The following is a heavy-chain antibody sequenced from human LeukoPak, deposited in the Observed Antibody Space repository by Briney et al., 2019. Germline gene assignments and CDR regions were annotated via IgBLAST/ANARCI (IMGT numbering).Heavy chain of an antibody. CDR2: ISVNGGAL. J-gene: IGHJ2*01. V-gene: IGHV3-48*03. Sequence: PGGSLRLSCTASGFTPSGYEMTSVRQAPGKGLWWMSDISVNGGALHYADSVRGRFTTSRDDAKNSLYLHMNSLRVEDTAIYYCARKTDRLGAVGRDRYFDLWGRGTLITVSS. D-gene: IGHD6-13*01. CDR1: GFTPSGYE. CDR3: ARKTDRLGAVGRDRYFDL.